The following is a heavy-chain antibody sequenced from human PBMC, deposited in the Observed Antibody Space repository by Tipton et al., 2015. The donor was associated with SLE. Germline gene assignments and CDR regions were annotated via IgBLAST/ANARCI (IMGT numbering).Heavy chain of an antibody. V-gene: IGHV4-59*01. Sequence: TLSLTCTVSGGSLSSYYWSWIRQPAGKGLEWIGYIYYSGSTNYNPSLKSRVTISVDTSKNQFSLKLSSVTAADTAVYYCARVPFYYYYYMDVWGKGTTVTVSS. CDR1: GGSLSSYY. J-gene: IGHJ6*03. CDR2: IYYSGST. CDR3: ARVPFYYYYYMDV.